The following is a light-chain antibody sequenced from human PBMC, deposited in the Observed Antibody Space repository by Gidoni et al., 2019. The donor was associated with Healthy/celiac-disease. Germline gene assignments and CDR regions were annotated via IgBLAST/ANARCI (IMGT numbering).Light chain of an antibody. CDR3: QSADSSGTYVV. CDR2: KDS. CDR1: ALPKQY. J-gene: IGLJ2*01. Sequence: SYELTQPPSVSVSPGQTARITCSGDALPKQYAYWYQKKPGQAPVLVIYKDSERPSGTPERFSGSSSGTTVTLTISGVQAEDEADYYCQSADSSGTYVVFGGGTKLTVL. V-gene: IGLV3-25*03.